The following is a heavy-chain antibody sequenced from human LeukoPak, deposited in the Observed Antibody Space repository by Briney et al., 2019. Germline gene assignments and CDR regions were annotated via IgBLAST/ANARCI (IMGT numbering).Heavy chain of an antibody. J-gene: IGHJ3*02. Sequence: PSETLSLTCTVSGGSISSGSYYWSWIRQPAGKGLEWIGRIYTSGSTNYNPSLKSRVTISVDTSKNQFSLKLSSVTAADTAVYYCAREGGYCGGDCYSGAFDIWGQGTMVTVSS. V-gene: IGHV4-61*02. CDR1: GGSISSGSYY. CDR2: IYTSGST. D-gene: IGHD2-21*02. CDR3: AREGGYCGGDCYSGAFDI.